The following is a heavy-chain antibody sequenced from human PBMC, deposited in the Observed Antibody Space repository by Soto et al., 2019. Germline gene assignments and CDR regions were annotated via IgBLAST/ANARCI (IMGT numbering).Heavy chain of an antibody. J-gene: IGHJ4*02. D-gene: IGHD3-10*01. CDR3: ARDLDPSGSYYTDY. V-gene: IGHV1-18*04. CDR2: ISPWKGNT. CDR1: GYNFMPYG. Sequence: ASVEVSCKASGYNFMPYGVNWVRQATGQGLEWMGWISPWKGNTNYAQSFQGRVTMTTDTSTSTAYMELMSLTSDDTAVYYCARDLDPSGSYYTDYLGPETLVTVSS.